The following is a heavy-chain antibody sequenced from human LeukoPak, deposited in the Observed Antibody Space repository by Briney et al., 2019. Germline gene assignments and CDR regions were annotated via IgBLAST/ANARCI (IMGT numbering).Heavy chain of an antibody. J-gene: IGHJ4*02. D-gene: IGHD6-19*01. CDR2: IYTSGST. V-gene: IGHV4-4*07. CDR3: AREIWGAVAGMEYYYFDC. Sequence: PSETLSLTCTVSGGSISSYYWSWIRQPAGKGLEWIGRIYTSGSTNYNPSLKSRVTMSVDTSKNRFSLKLSSVTAADTAVYYCAREIWGAVAGMEYYYFDCWGQGTLVTVSS. CDR1: GGSISSYY.